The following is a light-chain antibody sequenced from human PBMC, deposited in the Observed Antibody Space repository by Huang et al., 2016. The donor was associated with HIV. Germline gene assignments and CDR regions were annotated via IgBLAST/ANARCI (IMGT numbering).Light chain of an antibody. Sequence: EVVMTQSPATLSVSPGERATLPCRASQSVSTNLDWYQQKPGQAPRLLIYGASTRATGIPAMFSGSGSGTEFTLIINSLQSEDFVVYYCQQYDTWPLTFGGGTRVEIK. V-gene: IGKV3D-15*01. CDR3: QQYDTWPLT. J-gene: IGKJ4*01. CDR2: GAS. CDR1: QSVSTN.